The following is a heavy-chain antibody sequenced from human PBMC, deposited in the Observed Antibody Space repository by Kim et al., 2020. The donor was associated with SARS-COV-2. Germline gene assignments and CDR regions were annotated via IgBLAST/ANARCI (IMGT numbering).Heavy chain of an antibody. CDR1: GFTFADSV. CDR3: SKASGWLPRY. V-gene: IGHV3-43*02. CDR2: VSGDGGTT. D-gene: IGHD3-10*01. J-gene: IGHJ4*02. Sequence: GGSLRLSCAASGFTFADSVMHWVRQAPGKGLEGGALVSGDGGTTYYADSVKGRFTISRDNSKDSLYLQMNSLRTDDTAFYYCSKASGWLPRYWGQGTLVTVSS.